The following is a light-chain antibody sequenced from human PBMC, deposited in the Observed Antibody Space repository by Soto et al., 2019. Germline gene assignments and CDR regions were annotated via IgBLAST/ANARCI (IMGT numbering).Light chain of an antibody. CDR2: DAS. V-gene: IGKV3-11*01. Sequence: EIVLTQSPATLSLSPGERATLSCRASQSVSSYLAWYQQKPGQAPRLLIYDASNRATGIPARFSGSGSETDFTLTISNLEPEDFAVYYCQQRSSWPLTFGGGTKVEIK. J-gene: IGKJ4*01. CDR3: QQRSSWPLT. CDR1: QSVSSY.